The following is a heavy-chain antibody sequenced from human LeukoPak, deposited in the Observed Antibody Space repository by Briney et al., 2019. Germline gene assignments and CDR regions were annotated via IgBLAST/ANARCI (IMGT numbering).Heavy chain of an antibody. CDR3: ARVGCSGGSCYSRGDYYYGMDV. J-gene: IGHJ6*02. CDR1: GFTFSSYS. V-gene: IGHV3-21*01. Sequence: GGSLRLACAASGFTFSSYSMNWVRQAPGKGLEWVSSISSSSSHMKYADSVKGRFTISRDSAKNSLYLQMNSLRAEDTAVYYCARVGCSGGSCYSRGDYYYGMDVWGQGTTVTVSS. D-gene: IGHD2-15*01. CDR2: ISSSSSHM.